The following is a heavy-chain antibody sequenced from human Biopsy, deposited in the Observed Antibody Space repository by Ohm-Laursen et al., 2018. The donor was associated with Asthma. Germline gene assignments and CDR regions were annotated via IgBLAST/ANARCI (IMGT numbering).Heavy chain of an antibody. CDR2: VNTGNGDT. CDR1: GYNFISFA. V-gene: IGHV1-3*04. D-gene: IGHD3-9*01. CDR3: ARTYYDFLTGQVKDVFGV. Sequence: SSVKVSCKASGYNFISFAIHWVRQAPRQRLEWMGWVNTGNGDTKYSQKFQDRVTITRDTSASTAYMELRSLRSEDTATYYCARTYYDFLTGQVKDVFGVWGQGTMVTVSS. J-gene: IGHJ3*01.